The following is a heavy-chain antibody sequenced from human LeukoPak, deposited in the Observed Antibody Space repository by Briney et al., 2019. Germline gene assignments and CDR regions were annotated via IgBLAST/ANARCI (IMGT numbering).Heavy chain of an antibody. CDR1: GGSISSGDYY. CDR2: MYYSGST. CDR3: ARPYYYDSRIDP. J-gene: IGHJ5*02. D-gene: IGHD3-22*01. V-gene: IGHV4-30-4*01. Sequence: SEPLSLTCTVSGGSISSGDYYWSWIRQPPGKGLEWIAYMYYSGSTYYNPSLKSRVTMSADTSKNQLSLKLSSVTAADTAVYYCARPYYYDSRIDPWGQGILVTVSS.